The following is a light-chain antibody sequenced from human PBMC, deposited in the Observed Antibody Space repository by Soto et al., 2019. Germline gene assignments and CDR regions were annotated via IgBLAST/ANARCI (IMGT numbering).Light chain of an antibody. CDR3: QQYGSSPLT. J-gene: IGKJ4*01. V-gene: IGKV3-20*01. Sequence: EVVLPQSPATLSLSPGERATLSCRASQSVSSSYLAWYQQKPGQAPRLLIYGASSRATGIPGRFSGSGSGTDFTLTISRLEPEDFAVYYCQQYGSSPLTFGGGTKVDIK. CDR2: GAS. CDR1: QSVSSSY.